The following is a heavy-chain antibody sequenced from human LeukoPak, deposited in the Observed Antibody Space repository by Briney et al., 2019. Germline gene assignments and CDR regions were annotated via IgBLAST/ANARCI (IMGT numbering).Heavy chain of an antibody. V-gene: IGHV3-7*01. CDR1: GFTFSNFW. Sequence: PGGSLRLSCAASGFTFSNFWMSWVRLTPGKGLEWVANINNDGKERYYVDSVKGRFTISRDNARNSLYLQMNSLTVEDTSIFYCARSGSAGSVDYWGQGTLVTVSS. J-gene: IGHJ4*02. D-gene: IGHD3-10*01. CDR3: ARSGSAGSVDY. CDR2: INNDGKER.